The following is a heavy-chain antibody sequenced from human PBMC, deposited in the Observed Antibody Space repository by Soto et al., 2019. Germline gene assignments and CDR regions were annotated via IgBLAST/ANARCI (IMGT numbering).Heavy chain of an antibody. Sequence: GGSLRLSCAASGFTVTKASMIWVRQATGKGLEWVGHIKSNADGGATGYAAPVKGRFTVSRDDSRNTLYLQLNSLKTEDTAVYYCTTAPFSFITLPGTSFLIGIDVWGQGT. V-gene: IGHV3-15*01. CDR1: GFTVTKAS. CDR2: IKSNADGGAT. J-gene: IGHJ6*02. CDR3: TTAPFSFITLPGTSFLIGIDV. D-gene: IGHD3-10*01.